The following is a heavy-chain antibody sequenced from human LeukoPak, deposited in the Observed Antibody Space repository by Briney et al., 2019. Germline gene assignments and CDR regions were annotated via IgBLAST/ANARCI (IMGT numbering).Heavy chain of an antibody. V-gene: IGHV1-69*05. CDR1: GGTFSSYA. CDR3: ARDHRLGYYDSSGYRHPGYYFDY. CDR2: IIPIFGTA. D-gene: IGHD3-22*01. J-gene: IGHJ4*02. Sequence: SVKVSCKASGGTFSSYAISWVRQAPGQGLEWMGGIIPIFGTANYAQRFQGRVTMTRDMSTSTVYMELSSLRSEDTAVYYCARDHRLGYYDSSGYRHPGYYFDYWGQGTLVTVSS.